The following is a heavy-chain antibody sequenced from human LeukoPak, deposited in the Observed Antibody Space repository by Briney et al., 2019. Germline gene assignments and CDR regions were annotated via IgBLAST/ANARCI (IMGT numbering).Heavy chain of an antibody. Sequence: ASVKVSCKASGYTFTSYGISWVRQAPGQGLEWMGWISAYNGNTNYAQKLQGRVTMTTDTSTSTAYMEVRSLRSDDTAVYYCARGYYYDSSGYSDFDYWGQGTLVTVSS. V-gene: IGHV1-18*01. CDR2: ISAYNGNT. CDR1: GYTFTSYG. D-gene: IGHD3-22*01. CDR3: ARGYYYDSSGYSDFDY. J-gene: IGHJ4*02.